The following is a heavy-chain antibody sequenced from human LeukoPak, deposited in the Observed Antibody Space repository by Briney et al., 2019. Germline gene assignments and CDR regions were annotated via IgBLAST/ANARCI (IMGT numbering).Heavy chain of an antibody. V-gene: IGHV4-39*01. CDR1: GGSISSSSYY. CDR3: ARHGDWFDP. Sequence: PSETLSLTCTVSGGSISSSSYYWGWLRQPPGKGLEWIGSIYYSGSTYYNPSLKSRVTISADTSKNQFSLKLSSVTAADTAVYYCARHGDWFDPWGQGTLVTVSS. CDR2: IYYSGST. D-gene: IGHD3-16*01. J-gene: IGHJ5*02.